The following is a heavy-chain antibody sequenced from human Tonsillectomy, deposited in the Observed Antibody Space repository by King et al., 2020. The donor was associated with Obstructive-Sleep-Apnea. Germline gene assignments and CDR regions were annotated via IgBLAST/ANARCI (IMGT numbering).Heavy chain of an antibody. V-gene: IGHV3-30-3*01. J-gene: IGHJ6*02. CDR3: ASPLEKYYYGSGSYYPDYYYGMDV. D-gene: IGHD3-10*01. Sequence: QLVQSGGDVVQPGRSLRLSCAASEFTFSSYSMHWVRQAPGKGLEWVALISYDGSNQYYADSVKGRFTISRDNSKNTLYLQMNSLRAEDTAVYYCASPLEKYYYGSGSYYPDYYYGMDVWGQGTTVTVSS. CDR1: EFTFSSYS. CDR2: ISYDGSNQ.